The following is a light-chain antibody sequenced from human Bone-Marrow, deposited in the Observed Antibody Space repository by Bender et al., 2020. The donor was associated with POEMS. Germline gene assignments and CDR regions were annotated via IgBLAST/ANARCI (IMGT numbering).Light chain of an antibody. CDR1: TSNIGSNY. V-gene: IGLV1-47*01. Sequence: QPVLTQPPSASGTPGQTVNISCSGSTSNIGSNYVYWYHQLPGMAPKLLMYRDSHRPSGVPGRFAGSKSGTSTSLAISGLRSEDERYFYCAAWDDNLRGAVFGGGTKLTVL. CDR3: AAWDDNLRGAV. J-gene: IGLJ2*01. CDR2: RDS.